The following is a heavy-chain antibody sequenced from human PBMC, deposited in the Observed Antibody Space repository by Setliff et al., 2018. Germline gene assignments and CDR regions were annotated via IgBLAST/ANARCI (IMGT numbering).Heavy chain of an antibody. CDR1: GGAISSGSYY. CDR2: IDHSVST. V-gene: IGHV4-39*07. CDR3: AKDRQYCSSPNCYSSYFYSYGMDV. D-gene: IGHD2-2*02. Sequence: PSETLSLTGTVPGGAISSGSYYGRWVCQPPGKGLEWIGEIDHSVSTNYNPSIKRRVTISVDTSKNQFSLKLSSVTAADTAVYYCAKDRQYCSSPNCYSSYFYSYGMDVWGQGTTVTVSS. J-gene: IGHJ6*02.